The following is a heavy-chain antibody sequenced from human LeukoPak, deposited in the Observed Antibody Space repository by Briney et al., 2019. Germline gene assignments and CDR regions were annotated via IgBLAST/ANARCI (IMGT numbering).Heavy chain of an antibody. D-gene: IGHD3-3*01. CDR1: GYSFTSYW. Sequence: GESLKISCKGSGYSFTSYWVGWVRQMPGKGLEWMGLIYSGDSDTRYSPSFQGQVTISADKSISTAYLQWSSLKASDTAMYYCARQSITIFGVPRGWFDPWGQGTLVIVSS. J-gene: IGHJ5*02. V-gene: IGHV5-51*01. CDR2: IYSGDSDT. CDR3: ARQSITIFGVPRGWFDP.